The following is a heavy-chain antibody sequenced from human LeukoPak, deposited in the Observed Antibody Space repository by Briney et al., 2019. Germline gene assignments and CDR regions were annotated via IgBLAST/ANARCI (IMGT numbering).Heavy chain of an antibody. V-gene: IGHV4-4*09. D-gene: IGHD3-22*01. J-gene: IGHJ4*02. CDR3: ARRDSSGYYDY. Sequence: SETLSLTCTVSGGSISSYYWSWIRQPPGKGLEWIGYIYTSGSTNYNPSLKSRVTISVDTSKNQFSRKLSSVTAADTAVYYCARRDSSGYYDYWGQGTLVTVSS. CDR2: IYTSGST. CDR1: GGSISSYY.